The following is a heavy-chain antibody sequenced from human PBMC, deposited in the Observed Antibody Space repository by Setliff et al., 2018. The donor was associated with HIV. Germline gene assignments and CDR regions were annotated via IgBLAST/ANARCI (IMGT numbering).Heavy chain of an antibody. Sequence: SETLSLTCAVSGGSMSSGYYWGWIRQPPGKGLEWIGNVYHTGSTYYNPSLKSRVTISVDTSKNQFSLKLSSVIAADTAVYYCARHAAGPDGPFDYWGQGTLVTVSS. CDR1: GGSMSSGYY. CDR2: VYHTGST. CDR3: ARHAAGPDGPFDY. V-gene: IGHV4-38-2*01. D-gene: IGHD2-2*01. J-gene: IGHJ4*02.